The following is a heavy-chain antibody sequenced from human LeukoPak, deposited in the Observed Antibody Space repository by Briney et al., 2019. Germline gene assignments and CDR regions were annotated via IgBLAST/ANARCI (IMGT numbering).Heavy chain of an antibody. V-gene: IGHV4-39*07. CDR2: INHSGST. CDR1: GGSISSGGYY. J-gene: IGHJ6*02. CDR3: ARVPAAIPWYYYYGMDV. D-gene: IGHD2-2*02. Sequence: SETLSLTCTVSGGSISSGGYYWSWIRQPPGKGLEWIGEINHSGSTNYNPSLKSRVTISVDTSKNQFSLKLSSVTAADTAVYYCARVPAAIPWYYYYGMDVWGQGTTVTVSS.